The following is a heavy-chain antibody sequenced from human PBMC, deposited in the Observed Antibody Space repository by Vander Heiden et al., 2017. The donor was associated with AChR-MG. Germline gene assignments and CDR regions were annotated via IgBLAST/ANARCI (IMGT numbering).Heavy chain of an antibody. CDR2: INQEGSQK. J-gene: IGHJ4*02. Sequence: EVQLVESGGRLVQPGGSLTLSCAASGFTFNNYWMDWVRQAPGKGLEWVANINQEGSQKYYLDSVKGRFTISRDNAENSLYLQMHSLRVEDTARYYCTRSLDYWGQGTLVTVSS. CDR3: TRSLDY. V-gene: IGHV3-7*01. CDR1: GFTFNNYW.